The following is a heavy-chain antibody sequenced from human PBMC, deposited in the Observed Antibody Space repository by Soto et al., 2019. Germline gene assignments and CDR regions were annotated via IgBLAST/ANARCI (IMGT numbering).Heavy chain of an antibody. V-gene: IGHV3-30-3*01. J-gene: IGHJ4*02. D-gene: IGHD3-9*01. CDR1: GFTFSSYA. Sequence: PGGSLRLSCAASGFTFSSYAMHWVRQAPGKGLEWVAVISYDGSNKYYADSVKGRFTISRDNSKNTLYLQMNSLRAEDTAVYYCARDLARYFDGTHDYWGQGTLVTVSS. CDR3: ARDLARYFDGTHDY. CDR2: ISYDGSNK.